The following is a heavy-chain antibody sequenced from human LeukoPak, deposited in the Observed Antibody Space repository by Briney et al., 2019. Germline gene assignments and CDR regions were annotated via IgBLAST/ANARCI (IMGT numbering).Heavy chain of an antibody. CDR3: ARGRSITMIVVVPSNDY. V-gene: IGHV4-34*01. J-gene: IGHJ4*02. CDR2: INHSGST. CDR1: GGSFSGYY. Sequence: PSETLSLTCAVYGGSFSGYYWSWIRQPPGKGLEWIGEINHSGSTNYNPSLKSRVTISVDTSKNQFSLKLSSVTAADTAVYYWARGRSITMIVVVPSNDYWGQGTLVTVSS. D-gene: IGHD3-22*01.